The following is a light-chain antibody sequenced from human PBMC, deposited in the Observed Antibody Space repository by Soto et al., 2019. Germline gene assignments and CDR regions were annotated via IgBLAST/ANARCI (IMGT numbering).Light chain of an antibody. CDR2: GAS. CDR1: QAISSY. V-gene: IGKV3-20*01. J-gene: IGKJ1*01. Sequence: EIVLTQSPATLSLSPGERVTLSCRASQAISSYLAWYQQKPGQAPRLLMHGASTRTTGIPERFSGSGSGTDFTLTISRLEPEDFAVYYCQQYGSSPRTFGQGTKVDI. CDR3: QQYGSSPRT.